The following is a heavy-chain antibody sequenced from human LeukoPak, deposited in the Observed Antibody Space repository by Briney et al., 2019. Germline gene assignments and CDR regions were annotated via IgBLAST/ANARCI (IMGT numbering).Heavy chain of an antibody. D-gene: IGHD6-13*01. CDR1: GGSISSYY. CDR3: ARYLPYSSSWYGGGSFDY. Sequence: SETLSLTCTVSGGSISSYYWSWIRQPPGKGLEWIGYIYYSGSTNYNPSLKSRVTISVDTSKNQFSLKLSSVTAADTAVYYCARYLPYSSSWYGGGSFDYWGQGTLVTVSS. CDR2: IYYSGST. J-gene: IGHJ4*02. V-gene: IGHV4-59*01.